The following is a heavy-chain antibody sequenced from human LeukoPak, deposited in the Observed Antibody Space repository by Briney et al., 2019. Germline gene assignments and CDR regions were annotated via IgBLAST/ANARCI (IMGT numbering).Heavy chain of an antibody. CDR3: ARDLITFGGANPSLPPLYYMDV. D-gene: IGHD3-16*01. CDR1: VGSISSYY. V-gene: IGHV4-59*01. J-gene: IGHJ6*03. Sequence: PSDTLPLPCTVCVGSISSYYWSWIRQPPGEGLGWIGYIYYSGSPNYNPSLQSRVTISVDTSKNQLSLKLSSLTAADTAVYYCARDLITFGGANPSLPPLYYMDVWGKGTTVTVSS. CDR2: IYYSGSP.